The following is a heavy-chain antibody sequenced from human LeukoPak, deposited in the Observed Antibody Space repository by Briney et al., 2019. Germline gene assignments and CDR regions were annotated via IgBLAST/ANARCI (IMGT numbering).Heavy chain of an antibody. Sequence: KPSETLSLTCAVSGYSISSGYYWGWIRQPPGKGLEWIGSIYHSGSTYYNPSLKSRVTISVATSTNQFSLKLNSVTAADTAVYFCARDDNSEYSDDAFDIWGQGTLVTVSS. D-gene: IGHD1-26*01. J-gene: IGHJ3*02. CDR2: IYHSGST. V-gene: IGHV4-38-2*02. CDR3: ARDDNSEYSDDAFDI. CDR1: GYSISSGYY.